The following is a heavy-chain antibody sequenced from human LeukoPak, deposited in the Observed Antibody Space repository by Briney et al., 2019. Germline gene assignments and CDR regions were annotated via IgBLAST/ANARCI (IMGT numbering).Heavy chain of an antibody. CDR3: ARDADHDILTGYSSTDAFDI. V-gene: IGHV3-74*01. D-gene: IGHD3-9*01. Sequence: TGGSLRLSCAASGFTFSSYWMHWVRQAPGKGLVWVSRINSDGSTIRYADSVKGRFTISRDNAKNTLYMQMNSLRAEDTAVYYCARDADHDILTGYSSTDAFDIWGQGTMVTVSS. CDR1: GFTFSSYW. J-gene: IGHJ3*02. CDR2: INSDGSTI.